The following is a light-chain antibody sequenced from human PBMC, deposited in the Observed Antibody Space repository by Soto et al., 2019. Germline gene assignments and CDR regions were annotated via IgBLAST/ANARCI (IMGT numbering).Light chain of an antibody. J-gene: IGKJ5*01. CDR1: QSVSSN. CDR3: QQYGGSPIT. CDR2: GAS. Sequence: EIVMTQSPATLSVSPGERATLSCRASQSVSSNLAWYQQKPGQAPRLLIYGASTRAIGIPDRFSGSGSGTDFTLTISRLEPEDFAVYYCQQYGGSPITFGQGTRLEI. V-gene: IGKV3-20*01.